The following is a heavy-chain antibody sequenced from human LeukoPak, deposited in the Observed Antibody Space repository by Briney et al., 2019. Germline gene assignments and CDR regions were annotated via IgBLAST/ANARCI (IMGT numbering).Heavy chain of an antibody. V-gene: IGHV3-23*01. CDR3: AKDYGDYGFDY. D-gene: IGHD4-17*01. CDR1: GFTFTNCA. J-gene: IGHJ4*02. CDR2: ISGSGGST. Sequence: GGSLRLSCAASGFTFTNCAMSWVRQAPGKGLEWVSAISGSGGSTYYADSAKGRFTISRDNSKNTLYLQMNSLRAEDTAVYYCAKDYGDYGFDYWGQGTLVTVSS.